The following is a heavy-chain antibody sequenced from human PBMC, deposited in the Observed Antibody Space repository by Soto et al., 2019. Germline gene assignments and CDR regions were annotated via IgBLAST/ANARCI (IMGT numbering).Heavy chain of an antibody. J-gene: IGHJ6*02. CDR3: ARGLSQVSLVDGIAARLYYYYGMDV. D-gene: IGHD6-6*01. CDR1: GGSFSGYY. CDR2: INHSGST. V-gene: IGHV4-34*01. Sequence: SETLSLTCAVYGGSFSGYYWSWIRQPPGKGLEWIGEINHSGSTNYNPSLKSRVTISVDTSKNQFSLKLSSVTAADTAVYYCARGLSQVSLVDGIAARLYYYYGMDVWGQGTTVTVS.